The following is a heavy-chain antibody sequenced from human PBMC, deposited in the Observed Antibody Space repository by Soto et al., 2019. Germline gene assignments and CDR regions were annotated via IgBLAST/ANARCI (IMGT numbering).Heavy chain of an antibody. V-gene: IGHV3-11*01. Sequence: GGSLRLSCAASGFTFSDYYMSWIRQAPGKGLEWVSYISSSGSTIYYADSVKGRFTISRDNAKNSLYLQMNSLRAEDTAVYYCARKLYYDILTGRGRGWFDPWGQGTLVTVSS. J-gene: IGHJ5*02. CDR2: ISSSGSTI. D-gene: IGHD3-9*01. CDR1: GFTFSDYY. CDR3: ARKLYYDILTGRGRGWFDP.